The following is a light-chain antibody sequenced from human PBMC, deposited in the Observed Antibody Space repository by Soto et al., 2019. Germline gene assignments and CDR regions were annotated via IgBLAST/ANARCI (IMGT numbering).Light chain of an antibody. CDR1: SSDVGGYNY. V-gene: IGLV2-8*01. CDR2: DVS. J-gene: IGLJ1*01. CDR3: TSYAGSNNSV. Sequence: QSVLTQPPSASGSPGQSVTIFCTGTSSDVGGYNYVSWYQQHPGKAPKLMIYDVSKRPSGVPDRFSGSKSGNTASLTISGLQAEDEADYYCTSYAGSNNSVFGTGTKVTVL.